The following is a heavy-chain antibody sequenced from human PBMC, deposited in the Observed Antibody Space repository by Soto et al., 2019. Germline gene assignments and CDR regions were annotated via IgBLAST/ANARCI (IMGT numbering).Heavy chain of an antibody. D-gene: IGHD3-10*01. CDR2: VYFTGTT. CDR1: VGSINNGHFY. V-gene: IGHV4-30-4*01. J-gene: IGHJ5*02. Sequence: QLQLQESGPGLVKPSQTLSLTCTVSVGSINNGHFYWGWIRQPPGKGLEWIGYVYFTGTTYLNPSLKSRINMSFDTSKNQFSLKLSSVTAADTAVYYCVRGYYYGSGSLHWFDPWGQGTLVTVSS. CDR3: VRGYYYGSGSLHWFDP.